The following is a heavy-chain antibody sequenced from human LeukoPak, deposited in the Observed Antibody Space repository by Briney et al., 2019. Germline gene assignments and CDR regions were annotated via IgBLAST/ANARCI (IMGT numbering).Heavy chain of an antibody. V-gene: IGHV3-23*01. CDR1: GFTFSSYS. D-gene: IGHD3-10*01. CDR2: VSGRGGTT. J-gene: IGHJ6*03. Sequence: GGSLRLSCAASGFTFSSYSMNWVRQAPGKGLEWVSAVSGRGGTTHYADSVKGRFTISRGNSKNTLHLQMNSLRAEDTAVYYCAKGGYGSGTYYLDYYMDVWGKGTTVTISS. CDR3: AKGGYGSGTYYLDYYMDV.